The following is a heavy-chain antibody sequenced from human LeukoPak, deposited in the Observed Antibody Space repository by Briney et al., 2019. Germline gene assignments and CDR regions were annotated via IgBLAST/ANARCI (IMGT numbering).Heavy chain of an antibody. CDR1: GGTFSSYA. J-gene: IGHJ4*02. D-gene: IGHD3-10*01. CDR3: ARLRSPGSYYIPPYY. CDR2: IIPIFGTA. V-gene: IGHV1-69*13. Sequence: SVKVSCKASGGTFSSYAISWVRQAPGQGLEWMGGIIPIFGTANYAQKFQGRVTITADESTSTAYMELSSLRSEDTAVFYCARLRSPGSYYIPPYYWGQGTLVTVSS.